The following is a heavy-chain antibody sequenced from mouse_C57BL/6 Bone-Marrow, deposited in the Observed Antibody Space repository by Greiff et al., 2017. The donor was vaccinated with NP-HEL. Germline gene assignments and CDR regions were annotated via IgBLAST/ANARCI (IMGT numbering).Heavy chain of an antibody. J-gene: IGHJ1*03. Sequence: QVQLQQPGAELVKPGASVKMSCKASGYTFTSYWITWVKQRPGQGLEWIGDIYPGSGSTNYNEKFKSKATLTVDTSSSTAYMQLSSLTSEDSAVYYCARSGYYGSSRNFDVWGTGTTVTVSS. CDR1: GYTFTSYW. CDR3: ARSGYYGSSRNFDV. V-gene: IGHV1-55*01. D-gene: IGHD1-1*01. CDR2: IYPGSGST.